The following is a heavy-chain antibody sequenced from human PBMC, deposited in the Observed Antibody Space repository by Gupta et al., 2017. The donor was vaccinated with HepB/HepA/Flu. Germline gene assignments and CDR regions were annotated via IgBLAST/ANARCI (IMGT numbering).Heavy chain of an antibody. D-gene: IGHD1-1*01. CDR2: ISGDGFAT. CDR3: AWKYYYYMAV. V-gene: IGHV3-23*01. J-gene: IGHJ6*03. CDR1: GFPFSSAD. Sequence: EVQVLESGGDLVQPGRSLRLSCAASGFPFSSADMAWARQGPGRGLEWVSVISGDGFATYYADSVKGRFTISRDNSKNTLYLQMSRLRVEDTAVYYCAWKYYYYMAVWGKGTTVAVSS.